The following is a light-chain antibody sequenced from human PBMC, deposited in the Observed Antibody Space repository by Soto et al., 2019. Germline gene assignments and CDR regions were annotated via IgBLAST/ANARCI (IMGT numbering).Light chain of an antibody. CDR3: QQYGSSPLT. CDR2: GAS. J-gene: IGKJ4*01. CDR1: QSVSSSY. V-gene: IGKV3-20*01. Sequence: EIVLTQSPGTLSLSPGERVTLSCRASQSVSSSYLAWYQQTPGQAPRLLIYGASNRATGIPDRFSGSGSGTDFTLAISRLEPEDFAVYYCQQYGSSPLTFVGGTKVEIK.